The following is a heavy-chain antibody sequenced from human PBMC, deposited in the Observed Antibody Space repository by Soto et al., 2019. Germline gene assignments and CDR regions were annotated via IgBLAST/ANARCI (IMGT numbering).Heavy chain of an antibody. CDR3: ARAATTFGVVNY. J-gene: IGHJ4*02. CDR2: IIPILGIA. Sequence: QVQLVQSGAEVKKPGSSVMVSCKASGGTFSSYTISWVRQAPGQGLEWMGRIIPILGIANYAQKFQGRVTITADKSTSTAYMELSSLRSEDTAVYYCARAATTFGVVNYWGQGTLVTVSS. V-gene: IGHV1-69*02. D-gene: IGHD3-3*01. CDR1: GGTFSSYT.